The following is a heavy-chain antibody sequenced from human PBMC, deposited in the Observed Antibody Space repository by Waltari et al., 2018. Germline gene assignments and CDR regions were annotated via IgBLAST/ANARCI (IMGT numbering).Heavy chain of an antibody. CDR2: ISSSSSTI. J-gene: IGHJ3*02. D-gene: IGHD6-19*01. Sequence: WVRQAPGKGLEWVSYISSSSSTIYYADSVKGRFTISRDNAKNSLYLQMNSLRAEDTAVYYCASMAVAGYDAFDIWGQGTMVTVSS. V-gene: IGHV3-48*01. CDR3: ASMAVAGYDAFDI.